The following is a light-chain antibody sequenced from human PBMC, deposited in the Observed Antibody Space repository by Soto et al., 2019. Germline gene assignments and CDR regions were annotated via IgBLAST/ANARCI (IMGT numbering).Light chain of an antibody. V-gene: IGKV3-15*01. CDR3: QQYDSWPLYT. J-gene: IGKJ2*01. CDR1: QTVGSR. Sequence: EIMVTQSPATLSVSPGEGATLSCRASQTVGSRLAWYQQKPGQAPRLLIYGASTRATDIPARFSGSGSGTEFTLTISSLQAEDLAVYFCQQYDSWPLYTFGQGTKVEIK. CDR2: GAS.